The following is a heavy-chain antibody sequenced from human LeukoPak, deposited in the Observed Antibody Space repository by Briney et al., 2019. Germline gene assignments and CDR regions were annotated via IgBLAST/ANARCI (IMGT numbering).Heavy chain of an antibody. D-gene: IGHD3-3*02. J-gene: IGHJ2*01. Sequence: PGGSLRLSCAASGFTFSNAWMSWVRQAPGKGLEWVGRIKSKTDGGTTDYAAPVKGRFTISRDNAKNSLYLQMNSLRAEDTAVYYCAKALYWYFDLWGRGTLVTVSS. V-gene: IGHV3-15*01. CDR1: GFTFSNAW. CDR2: IKSKTDGGTT. CDR3: AKALYWYFDL.